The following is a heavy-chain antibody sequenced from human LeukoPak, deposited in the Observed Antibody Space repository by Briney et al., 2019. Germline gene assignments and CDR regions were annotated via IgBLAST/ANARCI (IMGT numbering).Heavy chain of an antibody. V-gene: IGHV1-2*02. CDR2: INPYTGGT. J-gene: IGHJ5*02. D-gene: IGHD6-19*01. Sequence: GASVKVSCKASGYTFTGYYMHWVRQAPRQGLEWIGWINPYTGGTNYAQKFQGRVTMTRDTSISTAYMELSSLRSDGTAVYYCARDWGSGWILNWFDPWGQGTLVTVSS. CDR3: ARDWGSGWILNWFDP. CDR1: GYTFTGYY.